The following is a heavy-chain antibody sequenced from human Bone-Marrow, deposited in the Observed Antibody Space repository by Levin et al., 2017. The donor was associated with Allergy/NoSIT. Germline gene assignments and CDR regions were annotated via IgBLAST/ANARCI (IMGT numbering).Heavy chain of an antibody. CDR3: ATRGHDFWSGFDV. CDR2: FDPENAET. V-gene: IGHV1-24*01. J-gene: IGHJ6*02. D-gene: IGHD3-3*01. CDR1: GDTLTELS. Sequence: GESLKISCKVSGDTLTELSMQWVRQAPGIGLEWMGGFDPENAETVYAQKFQGRVTMTEDTSTETAYMELSRLRSDDTAVYYCATRGHDFWSGFDVWGQGTTVTVSS.